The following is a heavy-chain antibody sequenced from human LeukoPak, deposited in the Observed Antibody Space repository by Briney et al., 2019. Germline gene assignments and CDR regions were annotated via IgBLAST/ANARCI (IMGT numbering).Heavy chain of an antibody. CDR1: GFTVSSNY. D-gene: IGHD6-13*01. V-gene: IGHV3-53*01. Sequence: GGSLRLSCAASGFTVSSNYMSWVRQAPGKGLEWVSVIYSGGSTYYADSVKGRFTISRDNSKNTLYLQMNSLRAEDTAVYYCARVSSSSWYAVVYWGQGTLVTVSS. J-gene: IGHJ4*02. CDR2: IYSGGST. CDR3: ARVSSSSWYAVVY.